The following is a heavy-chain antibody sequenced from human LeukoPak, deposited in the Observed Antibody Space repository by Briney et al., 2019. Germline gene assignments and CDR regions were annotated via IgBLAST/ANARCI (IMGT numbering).Heavy chain of an antibody. J-gene: IGHJ6*02. V-gene: IGHV3-23*01. CDR1: GFTFSSYA. D-gene: IGHD1-26*01. CDR2: ISGSGGST. CDR3: AKVGAYYYYGMDV. Sequence: GGSLRLSCAASGFTFSSYAMGWVRQAPGKGLEWVSAISGSGGSTYYADSVKGRFTISRDNSKITLYLQVNSLRAEDTAVYYCAKVGAYYYYGMDVWGQGTTVSVSS.